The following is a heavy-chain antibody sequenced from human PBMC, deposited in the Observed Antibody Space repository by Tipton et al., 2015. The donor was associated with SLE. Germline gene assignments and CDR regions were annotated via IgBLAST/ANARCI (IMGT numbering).Heavy chain of an antibody. CDR3: ARANPFYTGYDFDY. J-gene: IGHJ4*02. CDR1: GYTFTSYG. CDR2: ISTYNGNT. D-gene: IGHD5-12*01. Sequence: GPEVKKPGASVKVSCKASGYTFTSYGISWVRQAPGQGLEWMGWISTYNGNTNYAQKLQGRVTMTTDTSTSTAYMELRSLRSDDTAVYYCARANPFYTGYDFDYWGQGTLVTVSS. V-gene: IGHV1-18*01.